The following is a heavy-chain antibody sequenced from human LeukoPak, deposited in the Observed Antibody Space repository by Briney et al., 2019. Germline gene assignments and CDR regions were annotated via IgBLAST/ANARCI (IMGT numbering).Heavy chain of an antibody. V-gene: IGHV3-74*01. Sequence: GGSLRLSCAASGFTFSSHAMSWVRQAPGKGLVWVSHINTDGSSTRYADSVKGRFTISRDNAKNTVYLQMNSLRAEDTAVYYCAVATTFSVYYYYMDVWGKGTTVTVSS. CDR1: GFTFSSHA. CDR3: AVATTFSVYYYYMDV. D-gene: IGHD5-12*01. CDR2: INTDGSST. J-gene: IGHJ6*03.